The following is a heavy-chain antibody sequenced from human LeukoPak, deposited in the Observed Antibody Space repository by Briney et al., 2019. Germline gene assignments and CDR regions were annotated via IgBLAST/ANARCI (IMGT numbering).Heavy chain of an antibody. CDR2: IYTSGST. D-gene: IGHD3-3*01. Sequence: SETLSLTCTVSGASINSGSYYWSWIRQPAGKGLEWIGRIYTSGSTDYNPSLKSRVTISIDTSKNQFSLKLSSVTAADTAVYYCARESEDVDYFDYWGQGTLVTISS. CDR1: GASINSGSYY. V-gene: IGHV4-61*02. J-gene: IGHJ4*02. CDR3: ARESEDVDYFDY.